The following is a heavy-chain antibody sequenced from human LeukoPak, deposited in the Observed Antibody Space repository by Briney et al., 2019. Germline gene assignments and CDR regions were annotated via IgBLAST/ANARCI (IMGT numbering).Heavy chain of an antibody. V-gene: IGHV3-74*01. CDR2: INSDGAST. D-gene: IGHD1-1*01. CDR3: ARTSTGHAIDM. CDR1: GFTFTSYW. Sequence: GGSLRLSCAASGFTFTSYWMHWVRQAPGKGLVWVSRINSDGASTSHADSGKGRLTISRDNAKNTLYLQMNSLRVEDTAVYYCARTSTGHAIDMWGQGTMVTVSS. J-gene: IGHJ3*02.